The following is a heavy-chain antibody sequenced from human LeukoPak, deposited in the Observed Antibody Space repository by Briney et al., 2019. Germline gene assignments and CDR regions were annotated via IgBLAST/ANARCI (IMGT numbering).Heavy chain of an antibody. V-gene: IGHV3-23*01. D-gene: IGHD2-2*01. Sequence: PGGSLTLFCAASGFTFSSYAMSWVRLSPGKGLVWVSAISGSGGSTYSANSVKGRFTISKENSKNTLYLQMNSLRAEDTALYYGARGSDVLGYCSSTSCYPGYWGQGTLLTVSS. CDR2: ISGSGGST. CDR3: ARGSDVLGYCSSTSCYPGY. CDR1: GFTFSSYA. J-gene: IGHJ4*02.